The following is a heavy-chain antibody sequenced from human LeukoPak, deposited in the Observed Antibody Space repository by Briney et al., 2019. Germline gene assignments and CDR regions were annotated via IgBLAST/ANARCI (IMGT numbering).Heavy chain of an antibody. D-gene: IGHD3-3*01. J-gene: IGHJ6*02. CDR1: GFTVSSNY. CDR2: IYSGGST. V-gene: IGHV3-66*01. Sequence: PGGSLRLSCAASGFTVSSNYMNWVRQAPGKGLEWVSVIYSGGSTYYADSVKGRFTISRDNSKNTLYLQMDSLRAEDTAVYYCARVWSGSSCYYYGMDVWGQGTTVTVSS. CDR3: ARVWSGSSCYYYGMDV.